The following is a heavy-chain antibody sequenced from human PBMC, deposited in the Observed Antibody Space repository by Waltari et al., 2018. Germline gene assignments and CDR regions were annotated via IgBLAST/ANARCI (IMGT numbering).Heavy chain of an antibody. CDR3: ARALDSGSYWTLDY. D-gene: IGHD1-26*01. CDR2: IYHSGST. CDR1: GFTFSSYAM. J-gene: IGHJ4*02. V-gene: IGHV4-4*02. Sequence: VQLVDSGGGLVQPGGSLRLSCAASGFTFSSYAMSWVRQAPGKGLEWIGEIYHSGSTNYNPSLKSRVTISVDKSKNQFSLKLSSVTAADTAVYYCARALDSGSYWTLDYWGQGTLVTVSS.